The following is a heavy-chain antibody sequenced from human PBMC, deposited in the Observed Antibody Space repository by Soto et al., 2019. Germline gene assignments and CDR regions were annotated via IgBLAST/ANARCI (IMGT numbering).Heavy chain of an antibody. J-gene: IGHJ6*03. CDR3: ARGYPVPKQDIVVVPGPRRYYYMDL. Sequence: QVQLVQSGAEVKKPGASVKVSCKASGYTFTSYGISWVRQAPGQGLEWMGWISAYNGNTNYAQKLQGRVTMTTDTSTSTAYMELRSLRSDDTAVYYCARGYPVPKQDIVVVPGPRRYYYMDLWGKGTTVTVSS. V-gene: IGHV1-18*01. D-gene: IGHD2-2*01. CDR1: GYTFTSYG. CDR2: ISAYNGNT.